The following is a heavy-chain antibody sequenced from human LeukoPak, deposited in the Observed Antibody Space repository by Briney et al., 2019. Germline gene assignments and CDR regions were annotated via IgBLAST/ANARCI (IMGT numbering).Heavy chain of an antibody. CDR1: GGSFSGYY. D-gene: IGHD1-26*01. CDR2: INHSGST. Sequence: SETLSLTCAVYGGSFSGYYWSWIRQPPGKGLEWIGEINHSGSTNYNPSLKSRVTISVDTSKNQCSLKLSSVTAADTAVYYCARGEWKLLSHYWYFDLWGRGTLVTVSS. J-gene: IGHJ2*01. CDR3: ARGEWKLLSHYWYFDL. V-gene: IGHV4-34*01.